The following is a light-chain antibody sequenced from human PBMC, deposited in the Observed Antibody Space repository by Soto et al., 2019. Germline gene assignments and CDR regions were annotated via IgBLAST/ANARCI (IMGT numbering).Light chain of an antibody. J-gene: IGKJ2*01. CDR3: QQYGSSPPYT. V-gene: IGKV3-20*01. CDR2: GAS. Sequence: EIGLTQSPGTLSLSPGERATLSCRASQTVSSNHLAWYQQKPGQDPRLLIYGASNRATGITDRFRCSGSGTDFTLTISRLEPEDYAVYYCQQYGSSPPYTFGQGNKLEIK. CDR1: QTVSSNH.